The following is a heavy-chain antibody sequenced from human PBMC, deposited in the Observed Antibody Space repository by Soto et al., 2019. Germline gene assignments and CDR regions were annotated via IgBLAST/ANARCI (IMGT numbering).Heavy chain of an antibody. D-gene: IGHD4-4*01. CDR2: INHSGST. CDR1: GGSFSGYY. Sequence: SATLSLTCAVYGGSFSGYYWSWIRQPPGKGLEWIGEINHSGSTNYNPSLKSRVTISVDTSKNQFYLKLSFVTAADTAVYYCARDRTRRVLTRSNSTVYYYDGMDTLGQG. V-gene: IGHV4-34*01. J-gene: IGHJ6*02. CDR3: ARDRTRRVLTRSNSTVYYYDGMDT.